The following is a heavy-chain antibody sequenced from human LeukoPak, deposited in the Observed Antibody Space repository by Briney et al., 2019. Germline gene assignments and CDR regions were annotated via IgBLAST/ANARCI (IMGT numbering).Heavy chain of an antibody. V-gene: IGHV3-30*18. D-gene: IGHD3-22*01. J-gene: IGHJ5*02. CDR3: AKDWGGDSSANDWFDP. Sequence: GGSLGLSCVASGFTFSSYAMNWVRQAPGKGLEWVAVISYDGSNKYYADSVKGRFTISRDNSKNTLYLQMNSLRAEDTAVYYCAKDWGGDSSANDWFDPWGQGTLVTVSS. CDR1: GFTFSSYA. CDR2: ISYDGSNK.